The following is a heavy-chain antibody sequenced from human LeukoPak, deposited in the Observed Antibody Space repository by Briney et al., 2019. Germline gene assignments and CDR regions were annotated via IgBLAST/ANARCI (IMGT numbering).Heavy chain of an antibody. CDR1: GFIFSSYA. V-gene: IGHV3-23*01. CDR2: IIGSGGTT. Sequence: PGGSLRLSCAVSGFIFSSYAMSWVRQAPGKGLEWVSVIIGSGGTTYYADSVKGRFTISRDNSKKTLYLQMNSLRDEDTAVYYCAKDFRGSYYSFDCWGQGTLVTVSS. CDR3: AKDFRGSYYSFDC. J-gene: IGHJ4*02. D-gene: IGHD1-26*01.